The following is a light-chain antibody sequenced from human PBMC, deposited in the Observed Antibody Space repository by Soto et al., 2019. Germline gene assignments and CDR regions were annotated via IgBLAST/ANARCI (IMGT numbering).Light chain of an antibody. CDR3: QQYNNWLRT. Sequence: EIVMTQSPATLSVSPGERATLSCRASQSVRSNLAWYQQKPGQAPRLLIYGASTRATGIPARFSGSGSGTEFTLTITSLQSEDFAVYYCQQYNNWLRTFGQGTKVDVK. CDR2: GAS. CDR1: QSVRSN. V-gene: IGKV3-15*01. J-gene: IGKJ1*01.